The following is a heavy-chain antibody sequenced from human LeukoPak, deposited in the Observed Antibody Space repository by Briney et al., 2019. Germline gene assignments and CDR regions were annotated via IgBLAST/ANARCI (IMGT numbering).Heavy chain of an antibody. CDR1: GFTFSSYS. J-gene: IGHJ3*02. D-gene: IGHD6-19*01. CDR3: ARQSSGWYSHSFEI. CDR2: ISSSSSYI. V-gene: IGHV3-21*01. Sequence: KSGGSLRLSCAASGFTFSSYSMNWVRQAPGKGLEWVSSISSSSSYIYYADSVKGRFTISRDNAKNSLYLQMNSLRAEDTAVYYCARQSSGWYSHSFEIWGQGTMVAVSS.